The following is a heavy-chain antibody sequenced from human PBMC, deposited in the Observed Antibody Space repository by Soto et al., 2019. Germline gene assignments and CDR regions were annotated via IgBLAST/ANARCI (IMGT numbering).Heavy chain of an antibody. CDR2: ISLYSDGT. CDR3: ARYPHYDFWSGYPSMDV. CDR1: GYTFSNYG. D-gene: IGHD3-3*01. J-gene: IGHJ6*02. Sequence: ASVKVSCKTSGYTFSNYGITWVRQAPGQPLEWLGWISLYSDGTNYAQKFQGRVSMTTDTSTTTAYMELSRLRSDDTAVYYCARYPHYDFWSGYPSMDVWGQGTTVTVSS. V-gene: IGHV1-18*01.